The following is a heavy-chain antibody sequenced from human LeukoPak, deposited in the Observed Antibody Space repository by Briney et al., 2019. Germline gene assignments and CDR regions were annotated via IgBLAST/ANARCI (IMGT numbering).Heavy chain of an antibody. D-gene: IGHD6-19*01. V-gene: IGHV3-48*04. Sequence: GGSLRLSCVASGFTFSSYGMHWVRQAPGKGLEWVSYISDSGSTIYYADSVKGRFTISRDNAKNSLYLQMNSLRAEDTAVYYCAREGRSSGWYFALDYWGQGTLVTVSS. CDR3: AREGRSSGWYFALDY. CDR2: ISDSGSTI. CDR1: GFTFSSYG. J-gene: IGHJ4*02.